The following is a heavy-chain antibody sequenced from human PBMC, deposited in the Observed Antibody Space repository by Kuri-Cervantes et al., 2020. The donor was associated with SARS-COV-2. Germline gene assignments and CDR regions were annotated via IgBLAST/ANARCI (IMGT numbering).Heavy chain of an antibody. CDR1: GFTFSDHY. D-gene: IGHD2-2*01. J-gene: IGHJ4*02. V-gene: IGHV3-7*01. CDR3: AREGCSSTSCYPDY. CDR2: IKQDGSEK. Sequence: GESLKISCAASGFTFSDHYMDWVRQAPGKGLEWVANIKQDGSEKYYVESVKGRFTISRDNAKNSLYLQMNSLRAEDTAVYYCAREGCSSTSCYPDYWGQGTLVTVSS.